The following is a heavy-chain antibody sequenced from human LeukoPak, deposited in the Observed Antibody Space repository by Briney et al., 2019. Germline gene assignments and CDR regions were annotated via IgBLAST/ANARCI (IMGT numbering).Heavy chain of an antibody. J-gene: IGHJ5*02. CDR1: GGSISSYY. V-gene: IGHV4-4*07. CDR2: IYTSGST. Sequence: SETLSLTCTVSGGSISSYYWSWIRQPAGKGLGWIGRIYTSGSTNYNPSLKSRLTMSVDTSKNQSSLQLSSVTAADTAVYYGARYPMRGFEPWGQGTLVTVS. CDR3: ARYPMRGFEP.